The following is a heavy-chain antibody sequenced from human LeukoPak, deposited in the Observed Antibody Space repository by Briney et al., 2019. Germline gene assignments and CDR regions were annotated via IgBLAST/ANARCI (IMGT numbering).Heavy chain of an antibody. CDR3: ASYYGSGSYYKRDGMDV. J-gene: IGHJ6*04. CDR2: IVVGSGNT. V-gene: IGHV1-58*01. CDR1: GFTFTSSA. Sequence: GTSVKVSCKASGFTFTSSAVQWVRQARGQRLEWIGWIVVGSGNTNYAQKFQERVTITRDMSTSTAYMELSSLRSEDTAVYYCASYYGSGSYYKRDGMDVWGKGTTATVSS. D-gene: IGHD3-10*01.